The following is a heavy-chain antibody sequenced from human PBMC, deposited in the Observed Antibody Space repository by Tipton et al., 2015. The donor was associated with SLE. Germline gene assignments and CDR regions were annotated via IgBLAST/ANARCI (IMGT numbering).Heavy chain of an antibody. D-gene: IGHD1-26*01. CDR2: ISSSSTYT. Sequence: SLRLSCAASGFTFSNYYMNWIRQAPGKGLEWVSYISSSSTYTNFADSVKGRFTISRDNAKNSLYLQMNSLRAEDTAVYFCARGALSGSYGVGPFDIWGQGTMVTVFS. CDR1: GFTFSNYY. V-gene: IGHV3-11*05. J-gene: IGHJ3*02. CDR3: ARGALSGSYGVGPFDI.